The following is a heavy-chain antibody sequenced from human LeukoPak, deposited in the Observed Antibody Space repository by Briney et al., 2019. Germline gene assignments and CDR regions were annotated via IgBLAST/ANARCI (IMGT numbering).Heavy chain of an antibody. CDR3: ARVGGDTVTNRY. V-gene: IGHV1-8*01. Sequence: GASVKVSCKASGYTFTSYDINWVRQATGQGLEWMGWMNPNSGNTGYAQEFQGRVTMTRNTSISTAYMELSSLRSEDTAVYYCARVGGDTVTNRYWGQGTLVTVSS. J-gene: IGHJ4*02. CDR1: GYTFTSYD. D-gene: IGHD4-17*01. CDR2: MNPNSGNT.